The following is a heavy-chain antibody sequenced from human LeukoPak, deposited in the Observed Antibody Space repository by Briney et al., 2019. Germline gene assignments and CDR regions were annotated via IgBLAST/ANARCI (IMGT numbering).Heavy chain of an antibody. V-gene: IGHV4-4*07. Sequence: SETLSLTCTVSGGSISSYYWSWIRQPAGKGLEWIGRTYTSGSTNYNPSLKSRVTMSVDTSKNQFSLKLSSVTAADTAVYYCAREYIVGDSDWFDPWGQGTLVTVSS. J-gene: IGHJ5*02. D-gene: IGHD1-26*01. CDR3: AREYIVGDSDWFDP. CDR2: TYTSGST. CDR1: GGSISSYY.